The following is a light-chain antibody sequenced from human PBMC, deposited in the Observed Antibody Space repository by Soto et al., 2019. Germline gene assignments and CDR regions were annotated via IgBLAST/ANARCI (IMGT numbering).Light chain of an antibody. Sequence: EIGMTQSPAPLSVPPGARAPLSCRASQSVSSSYLAWYQQKPGQAPRLLIYGASSRATGIPDRFSGSGSGTEFTLTSSRLQPDDFATYYCQQYNSYSFGQGTKVDIK. CDR1: QSVSSSY. J-gene: IGKJ1*01. V-gene: IGKV3D-15*01. CDR3: QQYNSYS. CDR2: GAS.